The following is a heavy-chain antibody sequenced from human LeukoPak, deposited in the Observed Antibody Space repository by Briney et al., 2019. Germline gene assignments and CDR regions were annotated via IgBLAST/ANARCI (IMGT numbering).Heavy chain of an antibody. CDR2: IGIGSGNT. V-gene: IGHV3-48*01. J-gene: IGHJ5*02. CDR1: GCTISGYS. Sequence: PGGSLTLSCAASGCTISGYSLNWVRQAPGKGLEWISYIGIGSGNTNYADSVKGRFTISGDKAKNSLYLQLNSLRVDDMAVYYCARSQYTWYGDWFDPWGQGTLVSVSS. CDR3: ARSQYTWYGDWFDP. D-gene: IGHD1-20*01.